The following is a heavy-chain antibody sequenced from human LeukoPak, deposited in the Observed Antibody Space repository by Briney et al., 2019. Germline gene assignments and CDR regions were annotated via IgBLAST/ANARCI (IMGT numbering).Heavy chain of an antibody. J-gene: IGHJ2*01. CDR2: IYYSGST. CDR3: ARELSEGIAPFYWYFDL. Sequence: SETLSLTCTVSGGSISSYYWSWIRQPPGKGLEWIGYIYYSGSTNYNPSLKSRVTISVDTSKNQFSLKLGSVTAADTAVYYCARELSEGIAPFYWYFDLWGRGTLVTVSS. D-gene: IGHD6-13*01. V-gene: IGHV4-59*01. CDR1: GGSISSYY.